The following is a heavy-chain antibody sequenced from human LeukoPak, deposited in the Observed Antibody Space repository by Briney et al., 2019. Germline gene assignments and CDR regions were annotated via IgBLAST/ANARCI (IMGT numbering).Heavy chain of an antibody. D-gene: IGHD4/OR15-4a*01. CDR3: ARSAGLDQ. Sequence: ASVKVSCKTSGYTFTVHYIHWVRQAPGQGLEWMGWISPSSGDTNYAQKFQGRVPMTRDTSISTVYMELRSLRSDDSAVYYCARSAGLDQWGQGTLVTVSS. CDR2: ISPSSGDT. J-gene: IGHJ4*02. V-gene: IGHV1-2*02. CDR1: GYTFTVHY.